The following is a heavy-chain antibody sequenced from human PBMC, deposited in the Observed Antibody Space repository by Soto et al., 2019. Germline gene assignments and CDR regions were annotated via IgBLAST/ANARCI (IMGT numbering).Heavy chain of an antibody. V-gene: IGHV1-69*01. J-gene: IGHJ6*02. CDR3: ATSVGIASTGEDGMDV. Sequence: QVQLVQSGAEVKKTGSSVKVSCKASGGTFSIYGFSWVRQAPGQGPEWIGGIIPILTTPNYAQKFQGRVTIVADESTTTVYMELRSLKFEDTAVYYCATSVGIASTGEDGMDVWGQGTSVTVSS. CDR1: GGTFSIYG. D-gene: IGHD2-8*02. CDR2: IIPILTTP.